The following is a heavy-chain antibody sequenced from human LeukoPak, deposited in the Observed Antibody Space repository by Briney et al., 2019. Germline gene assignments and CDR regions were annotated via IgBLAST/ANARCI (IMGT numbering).Heavy chain of an antibody. Sequence: SETLSLTSTDSCVSITMWSYHSRWIRQPAGKGLEWIGRIYTSGRTNYNPSLKSRVTISVNTSKHQFSLKLSSVTAADTAVYDCARGYSSGWYQDAFDIWGQGTMVSVSS. CDR3: ARGYSSGWYQDAFDI. CDR1: CVSITMWSYH. D-gene: IGHD6-19*01. J-gene: IGHJ3*02. CDR2: IYTSGRT. V-gene: IGHV4-61*02.